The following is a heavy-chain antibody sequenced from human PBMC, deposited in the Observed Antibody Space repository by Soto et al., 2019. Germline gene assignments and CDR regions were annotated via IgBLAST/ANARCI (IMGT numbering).Heavy chain of an antibody. CDR3: ARWNSNSGDYYYGMDV. CDR1: GGSISRNTYY. V-gene: IGHV4-39*01. Sequence: SETLSLTCTVSGGSISRNTYYWGWIRQPPGKGLEWIGSIYYSGGTYYNPSLKSRVTISVDTSKNQFSLKLSSVTAADMAVYYCARWNSNSGDYYYGMDVWGQGTTVTVSS. D-gene: IGHD4-4*01. J-gene: IGHJ6*02. CDR2: IYYSGGT.